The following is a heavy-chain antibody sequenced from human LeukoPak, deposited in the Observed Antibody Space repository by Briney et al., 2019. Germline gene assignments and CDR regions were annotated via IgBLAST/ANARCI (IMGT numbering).Heavy chain of an antibody. CDR1: GFTFSSYG. D-gene: IGHD5-24*01. CDR2: IRYDGSNK. Sequence: GGSLRLSCAASGFTFSSYGMHWVRQAPGKGLGWVAFIRYDGSNKYYADSVKGRFTISRDNSKNTLYLQMNSLRAEDTAVYYSAKGMATINSHKRKFDYWGQGTLVTVSS. V-gene: IGHV3-30*02. J-gene: IGHJ4*02. CDR3: AKGMATINSHKRKFDY.